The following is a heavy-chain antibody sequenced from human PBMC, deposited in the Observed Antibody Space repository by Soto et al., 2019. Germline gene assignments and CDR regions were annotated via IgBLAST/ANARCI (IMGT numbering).Heavy chain of an antibody. V-gene: IGHV1-69*13. Sequence: ASVKVSCKASGGTLSDYAFSWVRQAPGQGLEWMGGIIPIFGSANYAQKLQGRVTITADESTKTAYMELSSLRSEDTAVYYCARGQVVAAQHWGQGTLVTVSS. D-gene: IGHD2-15*01. J-gene: IGHJ4*02. CDR2: IIPIFGSA. CDR1: GGTLSDYA. CDR3: ARGQVVAAQH.